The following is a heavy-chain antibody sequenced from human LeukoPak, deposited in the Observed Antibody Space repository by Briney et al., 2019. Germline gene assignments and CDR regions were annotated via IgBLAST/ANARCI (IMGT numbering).Heavy chain of an antibody. CDR3: RVSVAATWGVDY. CDR1: GGSISSSSYY. CDR2: IYYSGST. V-gene: IGHV4-39*07. J-gene: IGHJ4*02. Sequence: TATETLSLTCTVSGGSISSSSYYWGWIRQPPGKGLEWIGSIYYSGSTYYNPSLKSRVTISVDTSKNQFSLKLSSVTAADTAVYYCRVSVAATWGVDYWGQGTLVTVSS. D-gene: IGHD2-15*01.